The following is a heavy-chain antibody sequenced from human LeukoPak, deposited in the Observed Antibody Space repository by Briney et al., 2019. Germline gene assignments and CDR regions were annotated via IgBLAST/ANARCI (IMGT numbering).Heavy chain of an antibody. CDR3: ACYGIAPPY. CDR1: GFTFSSYW. D-gene: IGHD2-15*01. V-gene: IGHV3-74*01. Sequence: PGGSLRLPCAASGFTFSSYWMHWVRQAPGKGLVWVSHINNDGSSTSYADSVKGRFTISRDNAKNTLYLQMNSLRTEDTAVYYCACYGIAPPYWGQGTLVTVSS. CDR2: INNDGSST. J-gene: IGHJ4*02.